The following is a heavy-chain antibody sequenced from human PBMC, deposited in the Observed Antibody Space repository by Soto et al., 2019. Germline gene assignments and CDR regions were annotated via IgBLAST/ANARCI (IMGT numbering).Heavy chain of an antibody. D-gene: IGHD5-18*01. Sequence: ASVKVSCKASGGTFSSYAISWVRQAPGQGLEWMGGIIPIFGTANYAQKFQGRVTITADESTSTAYMELSSLRSEDTAVYYCARVDTAMVTLPLFDYWGQGTLVTVSS. J-gene: IGHJ4*02. CDR2: IIPIFGTA. CDR1: GGTFSSYA. V-gene: IGHV1-69*13. CDR3: ARVDTAMVTLPLFDY.